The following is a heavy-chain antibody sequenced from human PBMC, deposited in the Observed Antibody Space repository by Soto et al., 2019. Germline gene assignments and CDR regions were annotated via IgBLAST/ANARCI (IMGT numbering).Heavy chain of an antibody. CDR3: ARELLWFGELLVY. D-gene: IGHD3-10*01. CDR2: IYHSGST. J-gene: IGHJ4*02. V-gene: IGHV4-4*02. CDR1: SGSISSSNW. Sequence: SETLSLTCAVSSGSISSSNWWSWVRQPPGKGLEWIGEIYHSGSTNYNPSLKSRVTISVDKSKNQFSLKLSSVTAADTAVYYCARELLWFGELLVYWGQGTLVTVSS.